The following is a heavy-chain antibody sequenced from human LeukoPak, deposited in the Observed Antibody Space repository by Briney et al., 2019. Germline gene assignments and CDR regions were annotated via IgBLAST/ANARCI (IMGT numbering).Heavy chain of an antibody. CDR2: ISSSGSTI. D-gene: IGHD6-19*01. CDR3: ARESRSSGWDYFDY. Sequence: GGSLRLSCAASGFTFSSYEMNWVRHAPGKGLEWVSYISSSGSTIYYEDSVKGRFTISRDNAKNSLYLQMNSLRAEDTAVYYCARESRSSGWDYFDYWGQGTPVTVSS. CDR1: GFTFSSYE. V-gene: IGHV3-48*03. J-gene: IGHJ4*02.